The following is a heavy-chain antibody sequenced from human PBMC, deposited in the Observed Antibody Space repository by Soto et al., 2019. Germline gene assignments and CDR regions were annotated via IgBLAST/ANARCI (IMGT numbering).Heavy chain of an antibody. J-gene: IGHJ4*02. CDR2: ISAYNGNT. D-gene: IGHD4-17*01. Sequence: GASVKVSCKASGYTFTSYGISWVRQAPGQGLEWMGWISAYNGNTNYAQKLQGRVTMTTDTSTSTAYMELRSLRSDDTAVYYCAVGFYGDYDCYFDYWGQGTLVTVSS. CDR1: GYTFTSYG. CDR3: AVGFYGDYDCYFDY. V-gene: IGHV1-18*01.